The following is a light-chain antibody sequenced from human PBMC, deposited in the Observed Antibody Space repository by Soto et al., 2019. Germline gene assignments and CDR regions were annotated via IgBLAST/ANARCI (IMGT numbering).Light chain of an antibody. CDR1: SSNIGGNS. CDR3: GSWDSSLSAYV. CDR2: DDN. Sequence: QSVLTQPPSVSAAPGQKVTISCSGSSSNIGGNSVSWYQQLPGTAPKLLIYDDNKRPSGIPDRFSGSKSGTSATLGITGFQTGDEADYYCGSWDSSLSAYVXGTGTKVTVI. J-gene: IGLJ1*01. V-gene: IGLV1-51*01.